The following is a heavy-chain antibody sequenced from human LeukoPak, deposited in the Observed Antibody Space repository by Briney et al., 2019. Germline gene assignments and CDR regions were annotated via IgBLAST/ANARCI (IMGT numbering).Heavy chain of an antibody. CDR3: AKDRSLRDFDY. J-gene: IGHJ4*02. CDR2: ISSSGSTI. CDR1: GFTFSSYE. V-gene: IGHV3-48*03. Sequence: GGSLRLSCAASGFTFSSYEMNWVRQAPGKGLEWVSYISSSGSTIYYADSVKGRFTISRDNAKNSLYLQMNSLRAEDTAVYYCAKDRSLRDFDYWGQGTLVTVSS. D-gene: IGHD5/OR15-5a*01.